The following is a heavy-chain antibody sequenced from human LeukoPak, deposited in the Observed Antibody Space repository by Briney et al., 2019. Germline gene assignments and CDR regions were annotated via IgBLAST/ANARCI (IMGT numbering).Heavy chain of an antibody. V-gene: IGHV1-3*01. J-gene: IGHJ6*02. CDR3: ARDFDSSGYYYYYGMDV. Sequence: ASVKVSCKASGYTFTSYAMHWVRQAPGQRLEWMGWINAGNGNTKYSQKFQGRVTITRDTSTSTVYMELSSLRSEDTAVYYCARDFDSSGYYYYYGMDVWGQGTTVTVSS. D-gene: IGHD3-22*01. CDR1: GYTFTSYA. CDR2: INAGNGNT.